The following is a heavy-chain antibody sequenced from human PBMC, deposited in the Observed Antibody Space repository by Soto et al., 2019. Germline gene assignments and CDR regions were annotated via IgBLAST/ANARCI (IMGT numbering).Heavy chain of an antibody. Sequence: EVQLVESGGGLVQPGGSLRLSCAASGFTFSDYWMSWVRQTPGRGLEWVANIKQDGSERYYMDSVKGRFTISRDNAKNSLYLHMNSLTSEDTAVYYCARDRAVYNRCWPGYWGQGTLVTVSS. J-gene: IGHJ4*02. CDR1: GFTFSDYW. CDR2: IKQDGSER. V-gene: IGHV3-7*01. CDR3: ARDRAVYNRCWPGY. D-gene: IGHD6-19*01.